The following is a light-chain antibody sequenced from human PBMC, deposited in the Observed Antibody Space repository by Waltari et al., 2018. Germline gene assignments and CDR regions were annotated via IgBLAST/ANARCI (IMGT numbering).Light chain of an antibody. CDR1: SDDVGAYNH. V-gene: IGLV2-8*01. CDR3: NSYAGSNNNV. Sequence: QSALTQPPSASGSPGQSVTISCTRTSDDVGAYNHVSWYHTHPGKDPKRMIYEVTKRHSGVPDRFSGSKSGNTASLTVSGLQAEDEADYYCNSYAGSNNNVFGTGTKVTVL. CDR2: EVT. J-gene: IGLJ1*01.